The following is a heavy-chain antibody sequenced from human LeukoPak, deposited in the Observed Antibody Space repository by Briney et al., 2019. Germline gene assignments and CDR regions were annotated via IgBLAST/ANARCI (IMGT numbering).Heavy chain of an antibody. CDR3: ARDRGSSWCIRWFDP. CDR1: GYTFTGYY. J-gene: IGHJ5*02. D-gene: IGHD6-13*01. V-gene: IGHV1-69*06. Sequence: GASVKVSCKASGYTFTGYYMHWVRQAPGQGLEWMGGIIPIFGTANYAQKFQGRVTITADKSTSTAYMELSSLRSEDTAVYYCARDRGSSWCIRWFDPWGQGTLVTVSS. CDR2: IIPIFGTA.